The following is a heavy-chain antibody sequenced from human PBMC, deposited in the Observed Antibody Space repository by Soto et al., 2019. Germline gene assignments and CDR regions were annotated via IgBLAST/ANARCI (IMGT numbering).Heavy chain of an antibody. J-gene: IGHJ4*02. CDR1: GITFGSRA. Sequence: EVQLLESGGDLVQPGGSLRLSCVASGITFGSRAMSWVRQAPGEGLEWVSTITDSGGDAKYADSVRGRFTISRDNYKNTLYLQMNSLRAEDTAVYYCAKVFLERFLEWLPDYWGQGTLVTVSS. CDR3: AKVFLERFLEWLPDY. D-gene: IGHD3-3*01. CDR2: ITDSGGDA. V-gene: IGHV3-23*01.